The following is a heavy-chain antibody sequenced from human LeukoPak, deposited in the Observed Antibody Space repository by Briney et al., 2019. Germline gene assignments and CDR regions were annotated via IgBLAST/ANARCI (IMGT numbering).Heavy chain of an antibody. D-gene: IGHD1-26*01. V-gene: IGHV3-74*01. J-gene: IGHJ4*02. CDR2: INSDGSST. Sequence: PGGSLRLSCAASGFTFSNYWMHWVRQAPGKGLVWVSRINSDGSSTSYADSVKGRFTISRDNAKNTLYLQLNSLRAEDTAVYYCARGRTGGSYLGAYWGQGTLVTVSS. CDR3: ARGRTGGSYLGAY. CDR1: GFTFSNYW.